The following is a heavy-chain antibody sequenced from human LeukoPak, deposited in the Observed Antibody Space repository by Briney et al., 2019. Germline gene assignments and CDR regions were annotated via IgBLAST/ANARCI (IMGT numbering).Heavy chain of an antibody. Sequence: SETLSLTCAVYGGSFSGYYWSWIRQPPRKGLEWIGEINHSGSTNYNPSLKSRVTISLDTSKNQFSLKLTSVTAADTAVYYCARGLDCSGGSCYRYYFDYWGQGTLVTVSS. D-gene: IGHD2-15*01. CDR3: ARGLDCSGGSCYRYYFDY. V-gene: IGHV4-34*01. CDR2: INHSGST. J-gene: IGHJ4*02. CDR1: GGSFSGYY.